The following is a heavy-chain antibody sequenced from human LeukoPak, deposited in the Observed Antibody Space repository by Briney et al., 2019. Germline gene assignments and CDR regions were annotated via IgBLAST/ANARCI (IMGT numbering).Heavy chain of an antibody. Sequence: GGSLRLSCAGSGFTFSSFQMTWVRQAPGRGLEWVSYISSSGSTIYYADSVKGRFTISRDNVKNSLYLQMNSLRAEDTALYYCARAPGVRYYYYMDVWGKGTTVTVSS. V-gene: IGHV3-48*03. CDR2: ISSSGSTI. D-gene: IGHD2-8*01. J-gene: IGHJ6*03. CDR3: ARAPGVRYYYYMDV. CDR1: GFTFSSFQ.